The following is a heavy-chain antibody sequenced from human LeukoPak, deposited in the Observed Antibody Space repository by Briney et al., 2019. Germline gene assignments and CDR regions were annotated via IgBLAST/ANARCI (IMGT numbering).Heavy chain of an antibody. J-gene: IGHJ4*02. Sequence: GSSVSVCFSASGYTFTSYYIRLVRQPPGQGLEWMRTINPNSGNTNYAQKFQGRGTMTTDTSTSTVCRELNSLRSEDTAVYYCARNKRRFDYWPRDTRVSVFS. CDR3: ARNKRRFDY. CDR2: INPNSGNT. CDR1: GYTFTSYY. D-gene: IGHD1/OR15-1a*01. V-gene: IGHV1-46*01.